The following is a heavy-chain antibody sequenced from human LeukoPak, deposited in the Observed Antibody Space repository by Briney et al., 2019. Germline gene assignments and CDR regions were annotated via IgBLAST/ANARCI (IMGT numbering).Heavy chain of an antibody. J-gene: IGHJ6*03. V-gene: IGHV3-23*01. CDR3: ATSEDYYYMDV. CDR2: IRRSGAST. Sequence: GGSLRLSCVTSGFTFGAFDMTWVRQAPGKGLEWVSSIRRSGASTTYADSVKGRFTISRDNSKNTLYLQLNNLRAEDTAMYYCATSEDYYYMDVWGKGTTVTVSS. CDR1: GFTFGAFD.